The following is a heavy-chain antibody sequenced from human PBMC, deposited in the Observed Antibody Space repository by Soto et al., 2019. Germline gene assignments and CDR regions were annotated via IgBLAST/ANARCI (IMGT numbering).Heavy chain of an antibody. CDR2: IIPIFGTA. V-gene: IGHV1-69*13. D-gene: IGHD2-2*01. J-gene: IGHJ6*02. CDR3: ARDPDIVLVPAADKTAHYYYYGMDV. Sequence: SVKVSCKASGGTFSSYAISWVRQAPGQGLEWMGGIIPIFGTANYAQKFQGRVTITADESTSTAYMELSSLRSEDTAVYYCARDPDIVLVPAADKTAHYYYYGMDVWGQGTTVTVSS. CDR1: GGTFSSYA.